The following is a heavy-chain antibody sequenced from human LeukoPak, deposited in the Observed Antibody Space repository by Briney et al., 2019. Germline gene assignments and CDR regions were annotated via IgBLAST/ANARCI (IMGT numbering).Heavy chain of an antibody. CDR1: GFTFDDYA. Sequence: GGSLRLSCAASGFTFDDYAMHWVRQAPGKGLEWVSGISRNSGSIGYADSVKGRFTISRDNAKNSLYLQMNSLRAEDTALYYCAKDIRDGYNFEFDYWGQGTLVTVSS. D-gene: IGHD5-24*01. CDR3: AKDIRDGYNFEFDY. J-gene: IGHJ4*02. CDR2: ISRNSGSI. V-gene: IGHV3-9*01.